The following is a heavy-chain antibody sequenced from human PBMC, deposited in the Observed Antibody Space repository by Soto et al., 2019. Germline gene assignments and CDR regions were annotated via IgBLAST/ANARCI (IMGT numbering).Heavy chain of an antibody. CDR1: GFTFSSYW. J-gene: IGHJ6*03. CDR3: ARDCPLGYSSTSCYREIYYYYMDV. Sequence: GGSLRLSCAASGFTFSSYWMHWVRQAPGKGLVWVSRINSDGSSTSYDDSVKGRFTISRENAKNTLYLQMNRLRAEDTAISYCARDCPLGYSSTSCYREIYYYYMDVWGKGTTVTVSS. V-gene: IGHV3-74*01. CDR2: INSDGSST. D-gene: IGHD2-2*01.